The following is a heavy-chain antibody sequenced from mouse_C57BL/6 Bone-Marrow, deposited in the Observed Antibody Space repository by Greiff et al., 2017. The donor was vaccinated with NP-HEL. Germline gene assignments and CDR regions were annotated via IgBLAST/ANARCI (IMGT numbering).Heavy chain of an antibody. D-gene: IGHD2-3*01. CDR1: GYTFTSYW. Sequence: QVQLQQPGAELVKPGASVKMSCKASGYTFTSYWITWVKQRPGQGLEWIGDIYPGSGSTNYNEKFKSKATLTVDTSSSTAYMQLSSLTSEDSAVYYCARGRWLLPSLFAYWGQGTLVTVSA. V-gene: IGHV1-55*01. CDR2: IYPGSGST. CDR3: ARGRWLLPSLFAY. J-gene: IGHJ3*01.